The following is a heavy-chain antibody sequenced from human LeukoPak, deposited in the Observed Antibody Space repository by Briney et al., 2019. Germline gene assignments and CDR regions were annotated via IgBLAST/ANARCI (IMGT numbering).Heavy chain of an antibody. Sequence: GGSLRLSCAASGFTFSSYAMHWVRQAPGKGLEWVTFIQYDGSKKYYADSVKGRFTISRDNSRDTLYLQMNSLRGDDTAVYYCAKERDNYPNNWFDPWGQGTLVTVSS. CDR1: GFTFSSYA. J-gene: IGHJ5*02. CDR3: AKERDNYPNNWFDP. CDR2: IQYDGSKK. D-gene: IGHD5-24*01. V-gene: IGHV3-30*02.